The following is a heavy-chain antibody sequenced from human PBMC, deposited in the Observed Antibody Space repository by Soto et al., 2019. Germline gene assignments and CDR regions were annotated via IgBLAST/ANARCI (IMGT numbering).Heavy chain of an antibody. D-gene: IGHD6-19*01. J-gene: IGHJ6*03. Sequence: GASVKVSCKASGYTFTSYGISWVRQAPGQGLEWMGWISAYNGNTNYAQKIQGRVTMTTDTSTSTAYMELRSLRSDDTAVYYCAREKVAVAGSYTVYYMDVWGKGTTVTVSS. CDR2: ISAYNGNT. CDR1: GYTFTSYG. CDR3: AREKVAVAGSYTVYYMDV. V-gene: IGHV1-18*01.